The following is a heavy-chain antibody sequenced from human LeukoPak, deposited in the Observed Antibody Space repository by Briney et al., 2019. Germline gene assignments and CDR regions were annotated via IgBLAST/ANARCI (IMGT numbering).Heavy chain of an antibody. Sequence: SETLSLTCTVSGASINSYYWSWIRQPPGKGLEWIGYINYSGSTNYNPSLKSRVTISVDTSKNQFSLKLSSVTAADTAVYYCASGYSSGWYYFDYWGQGTLVTVSS. V-gene: IGHV4-59*01. CDR1: GASINSYY. D-gene: IGHD6-19*01. J-gene: IGHJ4*02. CDR3: ASGYSSGWYYFDY. CDR2: INYSGST.